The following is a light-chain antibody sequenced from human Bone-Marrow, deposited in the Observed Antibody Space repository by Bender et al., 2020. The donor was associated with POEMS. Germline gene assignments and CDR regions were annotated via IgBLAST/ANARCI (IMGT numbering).Light chain of an antibody. CDR1: KLGDKF. V-gene: IGLV3-1*01. CDR3: QAWDSNTVM. CDR2: QDN. Sequence: SYELTQPPSVSVSPGQTATITCSGDKLGDKFVCWYQQKPGQSPVLVIFQDNKRPSGIPERFSCSNSGTTATLTISGTQTMDEAAYSCQAWDSNTVMFGGGTKLTVL. J-gene: IGLJ3*02.